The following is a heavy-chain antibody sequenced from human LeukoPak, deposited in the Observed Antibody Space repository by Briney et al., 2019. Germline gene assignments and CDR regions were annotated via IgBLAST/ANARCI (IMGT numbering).Heavy chain of an antibody. CDR2: INPNSGGT. Sequence: GASVKVSCKASGYTFTGYYMHWVRQAPGQGLEWMGWINPNSGGTNYAQKFQGRVTMTRDTSISTAYMELSRLRSDDTAVYYCAREEGRELLSGAFDIWGQGTMVTVSS. V-gene: IGHV1-2*02. J-gene: IGHJ3*02. CDR3: AREEGRELLSGAFDI. D-gene: IGHD1-26*01. CDR1: GYTFTGYY.